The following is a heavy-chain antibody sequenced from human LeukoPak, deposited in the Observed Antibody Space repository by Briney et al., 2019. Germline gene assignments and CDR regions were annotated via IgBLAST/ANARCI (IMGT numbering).Heavy chain of an antibody. Sequence: PSETLSLTCTVSGGSISSGGYYWSWIRQHPGKGLEWIGYIYYSGRTYYNPSLKSRVTISVDTSKNQFSLKLSSVTAADTAVYYCARGGDYGDSPFDYWGQGTLVTVSS. D-gene: IGHD4-17*01. V-gene: IGHV4-31*03. J-gene: IGHJ4*02. CDR2: IYYSGRT. CDR1: GGSISSGGYY. CDR3: ARGGDYGDSPFDY.